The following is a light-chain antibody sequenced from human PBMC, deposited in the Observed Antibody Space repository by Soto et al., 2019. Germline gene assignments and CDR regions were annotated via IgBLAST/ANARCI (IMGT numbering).Light chain of an antibody. J-gene: IGKJ1*01. CDR3: QKTSSTPHT. CDR1: QSIGTF. CDR2: DSF. V-gene: IGKV1-39*01. Sequence: DIQMTQSPSSLSASVGDTVTIACRASQSIGTFLNWYQQRPGKAPKLLIYDSFSLPSGVPSRFSGSASRTEFTLTFGGLDPEDFASYYCQKTSSTPHTFDQGTRVEIK.